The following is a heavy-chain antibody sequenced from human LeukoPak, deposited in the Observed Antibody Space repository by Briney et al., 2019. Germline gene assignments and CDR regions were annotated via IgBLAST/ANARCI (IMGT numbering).Heavy chain of an antibody. CDR2: IYYSGST. Sequence: SETLSLTCTISGGSISSYYWSWIRQPPGKGLEWIGYIYYSGSTNYNPSLKSRVTISVDTSKNQFSLKLSSVTAADTAVYYCARDRGGQQLVLHHANYYYYGMDVWGQGTTVTVSS. CDR3: ARDRGGQQLVLHHANYYYYGMDV. V-gene: IGHV4-59*01. D-gene: IGHD6-13*01. CDR1: GGSISSYY. J-gene: IGHJ6*02.